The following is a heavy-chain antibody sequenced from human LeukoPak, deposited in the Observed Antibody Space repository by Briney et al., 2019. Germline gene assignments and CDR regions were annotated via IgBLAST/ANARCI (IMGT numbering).Heavy chain of an antibody. V-gene: IGHV3-11*03. CDR3: ASNSGSYYGFDWFDP. D-gene: IGHD1-26*01. Sequence: PGGSLRLSCAASGFTFSDYYMSWLRQAPGKGLEWVSYISSSSSYTNYADSVKGRFTISRDNAKNSLYLQMNSLRAEDTAGYYCASNSGSYYGFDWFDPWGQGTLVTVSS. CDR1: GFTFSDYY. CDR2: ISSSSSYT. J-gene: IGHJ5*02.